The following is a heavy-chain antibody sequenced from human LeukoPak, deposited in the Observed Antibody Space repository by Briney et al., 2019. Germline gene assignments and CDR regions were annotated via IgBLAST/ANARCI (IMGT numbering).Heavy chain of an antibody. D-gene: IGHD3-22*01. J-gene: IGHJ5*02. CDR1: GGSISSYY. V-gene: IGHV4-59*12. CDR3: ARESRYYYDSSGYYYREDGWFDP. Sequence: SETLSLTCTVSGGSISSYYWSWIRQPPGKGLEWIGYIYYSGSTNYNPSLKSRVTISVDTSKNQFSLKLSSVTAADTAVYYCARESRYYYDSSGYYYREDGWFDPWGQGTLVTVSS. CDR2: IYYSGST.